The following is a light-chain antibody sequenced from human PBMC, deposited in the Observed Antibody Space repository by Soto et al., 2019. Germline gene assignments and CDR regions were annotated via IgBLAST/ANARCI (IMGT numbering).Light chain of an antibody. CDR3: QHSYSTPLT. V-gene: IGKV1-39*01. CDR1: QSISYY. Sequence: DIQMTQSPSSLSASVGDRVTITCRASQSISYYLNWYQHKPGKAPKLLIYAASSLQSGVPSRFSGSVSGTDFNLSISSLQPEYFAAYYCQHSYSTPLTFGGGTKVEIK. CDR2: AAS. J-gene: IGKJ4*01.